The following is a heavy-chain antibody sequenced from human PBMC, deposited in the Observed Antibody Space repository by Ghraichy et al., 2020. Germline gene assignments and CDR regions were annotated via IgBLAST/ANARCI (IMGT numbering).Heavy chain of an antibody. V-gene: IGHV3-48*02. D-gene: IGHD3-10*01. CDR1: GFTFSSYS. CDR3: ARDLAAMVPLSTYYYYYYGMDV. J-gene: IGHJ6*02. CDR2: ISSSSSTI. Sequence: GGSLRLSCAASGFTFSSYSMNWVRQAPGKGLEWVSYISSSSSTIYYADSVKGRFTFSRDNAKNSLYLQMNSLRDEDTAVYYCARDLAAMVPLSTYYYYYYGMDVWGQGTTVTVSS.